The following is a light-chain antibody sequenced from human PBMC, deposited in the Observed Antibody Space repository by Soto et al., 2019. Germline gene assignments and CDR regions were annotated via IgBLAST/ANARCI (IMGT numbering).Light chain of an antibody. V-gene: IGLV2-14*03. CDR3: SSYTTSNTRQIV. CDR1: SSDVGGYNY. J-gene: IGLJ1*01. CDR2: DVS. Sequence: QSVLAQPASVSGFPGQSITISCTGTSSDVGGYNYVSWYQHHPGKAPKLLIYDVSNRPSGISNRFSGSKSDNTASLTISGLQPEDEADYYCSSYTTSNTRQIVFGTGTRSPS.